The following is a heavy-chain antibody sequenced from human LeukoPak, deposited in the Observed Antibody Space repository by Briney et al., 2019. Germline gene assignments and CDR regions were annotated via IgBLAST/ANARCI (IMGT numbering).Heavy chain of an antibody. D-gene: IGHD1-26*01. J-gene: IGHJ4*02. CDR3: ARDSGSGSNDY. CDR2: ISAGDGNT. CDR1: GYTFTSYA. V-gene: IGHV1-3*01. Sequence: ASVKDSCKASGYTFTSYAIHWVRQAPGQRLEWMGWISAGDGNTKYSQNFQDRVTFISNTSATTAFMELCSLRSEDAAVYYCARDSGSGSNDYWGQGTLVTVSS.